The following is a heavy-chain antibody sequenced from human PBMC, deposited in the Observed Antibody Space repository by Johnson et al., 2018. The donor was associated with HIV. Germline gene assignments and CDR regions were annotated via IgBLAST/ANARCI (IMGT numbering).Heavy chain of an antibody. CDR3: AKGNGDYKTDAFEI. V-gene: IGHV3-30*02. Sequence: QVQLVESGGGVVQPGGSLRLSCAASGFTFTSYGMHWVRQAPGKGLEWVAFIRYDGSNKYYADPVKGRFTISRDNSNNTLYLQMNSLRAEDTAVYYCAKGNGDYKTDAFEIWGQGTMVRVSS. D-gene: IGHD4-17*01. J-gene: IGHJ3*02. CDR2: IRYDGSNK. CDR1: GFTFTSYG.